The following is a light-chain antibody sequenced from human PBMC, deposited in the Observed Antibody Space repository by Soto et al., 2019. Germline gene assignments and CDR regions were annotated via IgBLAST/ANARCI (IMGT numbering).Light chain of an antibody. J-gene: IGKJ1*01. CDR3: QQYNNWPRG. V-gene: IGKV3-15*01. Sequence: IVLTQSPATLSLSPGKRATLSCRASQSVSSNLAWYQQKPGQAPRLLIYGASTRATGIPARFSGSGSGTGFTLTISSLQSEDFAVYYCQQYNNWPRGFGQGTKVDIK. CDR1: QSVSSN. CDR2: GAS.